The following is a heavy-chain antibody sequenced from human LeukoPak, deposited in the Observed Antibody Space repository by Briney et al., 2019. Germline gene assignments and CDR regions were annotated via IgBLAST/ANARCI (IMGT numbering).Heavy chain of an antibody. D-gene: IGHD3-22*01. CDR2: INRSGST. CDR3: ARGPPLTYDGSGYYFFDY. V-gene: IGHV4-34*01. Sequence: PSETLSLTCAVYGGSFSGNFWTWIRQPPGKGLEWIGEINRSGSTNYNPSLKSRVTISVDTSNNHFYLKLSSVTAADTAVYYCARGPPLTYDGSGYYFFDYWGQGTLVTVSS. CDR1: GGSFSGNF. J-gene: IGHJ4*02.